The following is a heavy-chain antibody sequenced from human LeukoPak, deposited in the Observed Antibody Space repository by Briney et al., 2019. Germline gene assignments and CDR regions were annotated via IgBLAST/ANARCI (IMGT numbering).Heavy chain of an antibody. CDR2: IKEDATEK. CDR3: VRESRPGGAMGLYHNLDY. Sequence: GGSLRLSCAGSGFTFSDFWMTWVRQTPGKGLEWVANIKEDATEKNLVDSVKGRFTISRDNTKNLLFLEVNNLRGDDTAIYYCVRESRPGGAMGLYHNLDYWGQGTLVAVSS. D-gene: IGHD1-1*01. J-gene: IGHJ4*02. CDR1: GFTFSDFW. V-gene: IGHV3-7*01.